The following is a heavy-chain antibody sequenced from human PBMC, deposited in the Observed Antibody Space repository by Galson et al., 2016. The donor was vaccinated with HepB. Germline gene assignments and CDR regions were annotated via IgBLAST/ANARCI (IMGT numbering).Heavy chain of an antibody. CDR3: ARDNTILWFGELIGNAFDI. D-gene: IGHD3-10*01. CDR1: GFTFSSYA. J-gene: IGHJ3*02. CDR2: ISYDGSTK. V-gene: IGHV3-30*04. Sequence: SLRLSCAASGFTFSSYAMHWVRQAPGKGLEWVAVISYDGSTKYYADSVKGRFTISRDNSKNTLYLQMNSLRAEDTAVYYCARDNTILWFGELIGNAFDIWGQGTLVTVS.